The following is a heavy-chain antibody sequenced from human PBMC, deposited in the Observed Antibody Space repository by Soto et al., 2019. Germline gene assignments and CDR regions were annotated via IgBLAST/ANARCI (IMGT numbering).Heavy chain of an antibody. D-gene: IGHD1-20*01. V-gene: IGHV4-59*01. J-gene: IGHJ6*02. CDR1: GGSISSYY. Sequence: QVQLQESGPGLVKPSETLSLTCTVSGGSISSYYWSWIRQPPGKGLEWIGYIYYSGITNYNPSLKSRVTMSVDTSKNPFSLKLSSVTAADTAVYYCARYKSNYYYGMDVWGQGTTVTVSS. CDR3: ARYKSNYYYGMDV. CDR2: IYYSGIT.